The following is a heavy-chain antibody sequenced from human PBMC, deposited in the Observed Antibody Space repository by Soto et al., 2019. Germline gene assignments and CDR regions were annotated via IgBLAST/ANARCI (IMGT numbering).Heavy chain of an antibody. Sequence: TSENLSLTCXVHGGSFSGYYCSWIRQPPGKGLEWIGEINHSGSTNYNPSLKSRVTISVDTSKNQFSLKLTSVTAADTAVYYCARGRRGYSYGFDYWGQGTLVTVSS. J-gene: IGHJ4*02. CDR3: ARGRRGYSYGFDY. CDR2: INHSGST. V-gene: IGHV4-34*01. D-gene: IGHD5-18*01. CDR1: GGSFSGYY.